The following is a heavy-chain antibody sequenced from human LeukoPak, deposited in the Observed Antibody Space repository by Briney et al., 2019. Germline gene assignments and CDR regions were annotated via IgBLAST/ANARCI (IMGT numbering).Heavy chain of an antibody. Sequence: GASVKVSCKASGYTFTGYYMHWVRQAPGQGLEWMGWINPNSGGTNYAQKFQGRVTITRDTSVSTAYMELSRLRSDDTAVYYCAREGDDILTAAFDYWGQGTLVTVSS. CDR1: GYTFTGYY. J-gene: IGHJ4*02. CDR3: AREGDDILTAAFDY. D-gene: IGHD3-9*01. V-gene: IGHV1-2*02. CDR2: INPNSGGT.